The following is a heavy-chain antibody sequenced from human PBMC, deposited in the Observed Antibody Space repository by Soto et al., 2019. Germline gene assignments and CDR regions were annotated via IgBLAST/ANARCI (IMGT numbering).Heavy chain of an antibody. V-gene: IGHV3-30-3*01. CDR3: ARDPEREQLVLWYFDL. D-gene: IGHD6-6*01. CDR2: ISYDGSNK. J-gene: IGHJ2*01. CDR1: GFTFSSYA. Sequence: GGSLRLSCAASGFTFSSYAMHWVRQAPGKGLEWVAVISYDGSNKYYADSVKGRFTISRDNSKNTLYLQMNSLRAEDTAVYYCARDPEREQLVLWYFDLWGRGTLVTVSS.